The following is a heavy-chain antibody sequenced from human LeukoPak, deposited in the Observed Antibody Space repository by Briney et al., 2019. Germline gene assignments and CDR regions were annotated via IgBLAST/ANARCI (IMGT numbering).Heavy chain of an antibody. V-gene: IGHV3-15*01. CDR2: IKSKTDGGTT. Sequence: PGGSLRLSCAASGFTFSNAWMSWVRQAPGKGLEWVGRIKSKTDGGTTDYAAPVKGRFTISRDDSKNTLYLQMNSLKTEDSAVYYCTTDRLLWFGELFFAYWGQGTLVTVSS. CDR3: TTDRLLWFGELFFAY. D-gene: IGHD3-10*01. J-gene: IGHJ4*02. CDR1: GFTFSNAW.